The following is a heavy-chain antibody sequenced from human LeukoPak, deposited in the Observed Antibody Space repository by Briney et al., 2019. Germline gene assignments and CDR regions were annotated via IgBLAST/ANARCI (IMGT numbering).Heavy chain of an antibody. CDR3: ARGGDQLYYFDY. Sequence: PSETLSLTCAVYGGSFSGYYWSWIRQPPGKGLEWIGEINHSGSTNYNPSLKSRVTISVDTSKNQFPLKLSSVTAANTAVYYCARGGDQLYYFDYWGQGTLVTVSS. D-gene: IGHD2-2*01. V-gene: IGHV4-34*01. CDR1: GGSFSGYY. CDR2: INHSGST. J-gene: IGHJ4*02.